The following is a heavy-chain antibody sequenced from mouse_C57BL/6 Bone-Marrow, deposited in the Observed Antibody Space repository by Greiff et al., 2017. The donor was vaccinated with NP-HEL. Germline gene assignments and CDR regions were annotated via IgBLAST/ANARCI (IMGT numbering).Heavy chain of an antibody. CDR1: GYTFTSYW. CDR3: ARLTTVVADY. V-gene: IGHV1-50*01. D-gene: IGHD1-1*01. CDR2: IDPSDSYT. Sequence: QVQLQQPGAELVKPGASVKLSCKASGYTFTSYWMQWVKQRPGKGLEWIGEIDPSDSYTNYNQKFKGKATLTVDTSSSTAYMQLSSLTSEDSAVYYCARLTTVVADYWGQGTTLTVSS. J-gene: IGHJ2*01.